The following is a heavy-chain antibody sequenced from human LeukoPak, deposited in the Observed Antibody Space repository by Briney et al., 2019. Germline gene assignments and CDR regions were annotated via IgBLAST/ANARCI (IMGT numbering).Heavy chain of an antibody. V-gene: IGHV3-53*01. J-gene: IGHJ4*02. CDR2: IYSGGST. Sequence: GSLRLSCAASGFTVSSNYMSWVRQAPGKGLEWVSVIYSGGSTYYADSVKGRFTISRDNSKNTLYLQMNSLRAEDTAVYYCARHSFDFWSVGLPDLFFDYWGQGTLVTVSS. D-gene: IGHD3-3*01. CDR1: GFTVSSNY. CDR3: ARHSFDFWSVGLPDLFFDY.